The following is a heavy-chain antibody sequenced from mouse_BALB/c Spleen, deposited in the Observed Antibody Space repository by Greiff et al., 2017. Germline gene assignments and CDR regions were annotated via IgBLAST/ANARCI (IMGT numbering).Heavy chain of an antibody. CDR2: ISSGSSTI. Sequence: EVKLVESGGGLVQPGGSRKLSCAASGFTFSSFGMHWVRQAPEKGLEWVAYISSGSSTIYYADTVKGRFTISRDNPKNTLFLQMTSLRSEDTAMYYCARDDSGYWGQGTTLTVSS. CDR1: GFTFSSFG. J-gene: IGHJ2*01. V-gene: IGHV5-17*02. D-gene: IGHD2-4*01. CDR3: ARDDSGY.